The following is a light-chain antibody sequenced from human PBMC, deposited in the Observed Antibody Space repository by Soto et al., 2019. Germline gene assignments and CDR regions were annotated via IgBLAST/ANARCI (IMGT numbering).Light chain of an antibody. Sequence: QSALTQPASVSGSPGQSITISCTGTSSDVGGYNYVSWYQQYPGKVPKLLIYNVSNRPSGVSNRFSGSKSGNTASLTISGLQAEDEADYFCTSSTSDGLYVFGTGTKLTVL. CDR3: TSSTSDGLYV. J-gene: IGLJ1*01. CDR1: SSDVGGYNY. V-gene: IGLV2-14*01. CDR2: NVS.